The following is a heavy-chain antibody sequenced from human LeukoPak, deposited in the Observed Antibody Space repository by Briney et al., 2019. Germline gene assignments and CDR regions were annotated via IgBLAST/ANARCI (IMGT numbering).Heavy chain of an antibody. CDR3: GKGSSGYFADL. V-gene: IGHV3-23*01. Sequence: GGSLRLSCAACGFTFNNYGLIWVRQAPGKGLEWVAAISNDGGGTMYAAFVEGRFTISRDNSKNTLFLQMNSLRAEDTALYYCGKGSSGYFADLWGQGTLVTVSS. CDR1: GFTFNNYG. D-gene: IGHD3-22*01. J-gene: IGHJ5*02. CDR2: ISNDGGGT.